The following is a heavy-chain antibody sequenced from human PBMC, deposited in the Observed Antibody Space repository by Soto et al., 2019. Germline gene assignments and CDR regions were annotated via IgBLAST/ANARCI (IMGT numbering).Heavy chain of an antibody. D-gene: IGHD2-21*02. V-gene: IGHV3-30*04. J-gene: IGHJ4*02. CDR3: AREPYGDSQYFDY. Sequence: QVQLVESGGGMVQPGTSLRLSCAASGFTFNSLSLHWVRQRPDKGLEWVAVISHDGRVTFYADFVKGRFTVSRDNSKNTLYLQMNSLRAEDTAVYYCAREPYGDSQYFDYWGQGTLVTVSS. CDR1: GFTFNSLS. CDR2: ISHDGRVT.